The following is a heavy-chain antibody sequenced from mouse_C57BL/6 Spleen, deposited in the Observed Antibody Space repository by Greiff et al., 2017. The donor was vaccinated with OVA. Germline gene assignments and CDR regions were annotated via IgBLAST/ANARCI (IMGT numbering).Heavy chain of an antibody. Sequence: EVQVVESEGGLVQPGSSMKLSCTASGFTFSDYYMAWVRQVPEKGLEWVANINYDGSSTYYLDSLKSRFIISRDNAKNILYLQMSSLKSEDTATYYCARYYGSYAMDYWGQGTSVTVSS. V-gene: IGHV5-16*01. CDR2: INYDGSST. J-gene: IGHJ4*01. CDR3: ARYYGSYAMDY. D-gene: IGHD1-2*01. CDR1: GFTFSDYY.